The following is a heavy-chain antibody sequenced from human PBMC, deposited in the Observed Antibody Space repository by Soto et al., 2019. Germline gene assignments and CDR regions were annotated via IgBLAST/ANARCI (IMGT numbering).Heavy chain of an antibody. D-gene: IGHD4-17*01. J-gene: IGHJ4*02. CDR2: INPSGGST. CDR1: GYTFTSYY. Sequence: QVQLVQSGAEVKKPGASVKVSCKASGYTFTSYYMHWVRPAPGQGLEWMGIINPSGGSTSYAQQFQGRVTITRDTSTSTVYMELSSLRSEDTAVYYWARVATAPVTTLGYWGQGTLVTVSS. CDR3: ARVATAPVTTLGY. V-gene: IGHV1-46*01.